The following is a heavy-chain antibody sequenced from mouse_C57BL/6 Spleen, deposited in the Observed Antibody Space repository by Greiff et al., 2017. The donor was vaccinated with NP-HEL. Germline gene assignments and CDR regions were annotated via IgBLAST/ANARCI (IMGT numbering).Heavy chain of an antibody. V-gene: IGHV1-26*01. CDR3: SREGVARAMDY. J-gene: IGHJ4*01. Sequence: EVQLQQSGPELVKPGASVKISCKASGYTFTDYYMNWVKQSHGKSLEWIGDINPNNGGTSYNQKFKGKATLTVDKSSITAYMELRSLTSDDSAVYYCSREGVARAMDYWGQGTSVTVSS. CDR2: INPNNGGT. CDR1: GYTFTDYY. D-gene: IGHD1-1*02.